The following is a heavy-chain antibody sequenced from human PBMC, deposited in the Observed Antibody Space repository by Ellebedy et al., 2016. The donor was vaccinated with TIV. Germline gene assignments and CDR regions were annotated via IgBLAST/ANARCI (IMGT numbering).Heavy chain of an antibody. D-gene: IGHD2-2*02. Sequence: SETLSLXXTVSGGSVSSGSYYWSWIRQPPGKGLEWIGYIYYSGSTNYNPSLKSRVTISVDTSKNQFSLKLSSVTAADTAVYYCARGRQLLYYYYYYYYMDVWGKGTTVTVSS. CDR2: IYYSGST. J-gene: IGHJ6*03. CDR1: GGSVSSGSYY. V-gene: IGHV4-61*01. CDR3: ARGRQLLYYYYYYYYMDV.